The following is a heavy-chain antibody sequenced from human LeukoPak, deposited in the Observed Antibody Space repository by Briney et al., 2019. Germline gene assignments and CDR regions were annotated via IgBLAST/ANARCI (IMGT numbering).Heavy chain of an antibody. D-gene: IGHD6-13*01. J-gene: IGHJ4*02. Sequence: GASVKVSCKASGYTFTGYYMHWVRQAPGQGLEWIGWINPNSGGTNYAQKFQGRVTMTRDTSISTAYMELSRLRSDDTAVYYCARDYSSSWYSLYYFDYWGQGTLVTVSS. V-gene: IGHV1-2*02. CDR1: GYTFTGYY. CDR2: INPNSGGT. CDR3: ARDYSSSWYSLYYFDY.